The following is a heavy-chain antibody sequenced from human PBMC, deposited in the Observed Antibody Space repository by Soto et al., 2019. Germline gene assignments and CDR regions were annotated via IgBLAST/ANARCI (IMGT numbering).Heavy chain of an antibody. J-gene: IGHJ4*02. V-gene: IGHV1-69*13. Sequence: SVKVSCKASGGTFSSYTISWVRQAPGQGLEWMAGISPIFGTPIYAQKFQDRVTITADDSTMTAYMEMNRLTSGDTAVYYCARVVVGSRLSLDYWGQGTLVTVSS. D-gene: IGHD1-26*01. CDR2: ISPIFGTP. CDR3: ARVVVGSRLSLDY. CDR1: GGTFSSYT.